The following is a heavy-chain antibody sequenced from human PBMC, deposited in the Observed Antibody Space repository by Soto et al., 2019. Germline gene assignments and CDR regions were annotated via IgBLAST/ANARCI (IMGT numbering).Heavy chain of an antibody. CDR1: GFTFRIHC. CDR2: ICKNGAAT. J-gene: IGHJ4*02. V-gene: IGHV3-74*01. Sequence: DVQLVESGGGLIQPGGSLRLSCAASGFTFRIHCMHWVRQGPGKGLVWVSRICKNGAATAYADSVRGRFTISRDDAEDTLSLQMNSLRNADMAVYCWVRGTSEWRGMDYWGQGTL. D-gene: IGHD2-2*01. CDR3: VRGTSEWRGMDY.